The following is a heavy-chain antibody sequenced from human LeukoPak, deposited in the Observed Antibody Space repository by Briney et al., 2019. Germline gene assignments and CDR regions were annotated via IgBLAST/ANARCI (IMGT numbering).Heavy chain of an antibody. J-gene: IGHJ4*02. CDR3: ASPKPDY. Sequence: GGSLRLSCAASGFAFRSWYMYWVRQRPGKGLEWLCRITSDGSTSYYADSVRGRFTISRDNAKNTLYLQMNSLTDEDTAVYYCASPKPDYWGQGTLVTVSS. CDR1: GFAFRSWY. V-gene: IGHV3-74*01. CDR2: ITSDGSTS.